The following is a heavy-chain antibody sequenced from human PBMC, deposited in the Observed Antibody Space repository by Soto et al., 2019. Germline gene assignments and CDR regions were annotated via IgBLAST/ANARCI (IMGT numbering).Heavy chain of an antibody. CDR2: IYYSGST. Sequence: SEALSLTCTVSGGSISSSSYYWGWIRQPPGKGLEWIGSIYYSGSTYYNPSLKSRVTITVDTSKNQFSLKLSSVTAADTAVYYCARHVGEEYWLGKMVVPAARKLNYFDYWGQGTLVTVSS. V-gene: IGHV4-39*01. CDR1: GGSISSSSYY. D-gene: IGHD2-2*01. J-gene: IGHJ4*02. CDR3: ARHVGEEYWLGKMVVPAARKLNYFDY.